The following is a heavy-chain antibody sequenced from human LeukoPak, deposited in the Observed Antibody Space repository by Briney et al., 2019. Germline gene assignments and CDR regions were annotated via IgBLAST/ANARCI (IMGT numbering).Heavy chain of an antibody. CDR1: GGTFRGYY. CDR3: ARGLRFHVGSGNWFDL. CDR2: NDHTGST. V-gene: IGHV4-34*01. D-gene: IGHD3-10*01. Sequence: SETLSLTCAVSGGTFRGYYWSWIRQPPGKGLAWIWENDHTGSTNYNPSLESRVTLSVDTSKSQVSLNLNSVTAADTAVYYCARGLRFHVGSGNWFDLWGQGTLVTVSS. J-gene: IGHJ5*02.